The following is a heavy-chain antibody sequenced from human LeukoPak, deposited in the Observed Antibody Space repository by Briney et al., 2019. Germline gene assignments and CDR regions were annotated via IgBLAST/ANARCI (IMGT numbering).Heavy chain of an antibody. CDR1: GFTFSNYW. CDR2: IKQDGSEK. D-gene: IGHD6-19*01. Sequence: GGSLRLSCAASGFTFSNYWMSWVRQAPGKGLEWVANIKQDGSEKYYVDSVKGRFTISRDNAKNSLYMQMNSLRAEVTAVYYCASFRITVAGRTGLDYWGQGTLVTVSS. CDR3: ASFRITVAGRTGLDY. V-gene: IGHV3-7*01. J-gene: IGHJ4*02.